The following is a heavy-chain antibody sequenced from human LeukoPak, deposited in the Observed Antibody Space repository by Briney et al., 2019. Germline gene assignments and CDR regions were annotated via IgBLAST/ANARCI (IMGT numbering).Heavy chain of an antibody. J-gene: IGHJ6*02. CDR3: ARVSDYYDSSGYYSTVYYYYGMDV. D-gene: IGHD3-22*01. CDR1: GYTFTSYA. CDR2: INAGNGNT. Sequence: ASVKVSCKASGYTFTSYAMHWVRQAPGQRLEWMGWINAGNGNTKYSQKFQGRVTITRDTSASTAYMELSSLRSEDTAVYYCARVSDYYDSSGYYSTVYYYYGMDVWDQGTTVTVSS. V-gene: IGHV1-3*01.